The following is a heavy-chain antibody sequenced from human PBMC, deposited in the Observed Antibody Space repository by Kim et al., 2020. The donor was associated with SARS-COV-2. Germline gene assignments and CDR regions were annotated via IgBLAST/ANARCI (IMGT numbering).Heavy chain of an antibody. CDR1: GGTFSSYA. CDR2: IIPIFGTA. CDR3: ARGGWGSGSYYVGMKLDNWCDP. J-gene: IGHJ5*02. V-gene: IGHV1-69*13. Sequence: SVKVSCKASGGTFSSYAISWVRQAPGQGLEWMGGIIPIFGTANYAQKFQGRVTITADESTSTAYMELSSLRSEDTAVYYCARGGWGSGSYYVGMKLDNWCDPWGQGTLVTVSS. D-gene: IGHD1-26*01.